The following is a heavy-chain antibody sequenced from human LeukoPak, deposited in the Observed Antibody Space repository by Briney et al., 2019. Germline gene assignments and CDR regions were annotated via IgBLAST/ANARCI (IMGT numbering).Heavy chain of an antibody. CDR2: ISAYNGNT. Sequence: EASVKVSCKASGYTFTGYYMHWVRQAPGQGLEWMGWISAYNGNTNYAQKLQGRVTMTTDTSTSTAYMELRSLRSDDTAVYYCARDQGTSTPLWFGELLCLDYWGQGTLVTVSS. CDR3: ARDQGTSTPLWFGELLCLDY. V-gene: IGHV1-18*04. D-gene: IGHD3-10*01. CDR1: GYTFTGYY. J-gene: IGHJ4*02.